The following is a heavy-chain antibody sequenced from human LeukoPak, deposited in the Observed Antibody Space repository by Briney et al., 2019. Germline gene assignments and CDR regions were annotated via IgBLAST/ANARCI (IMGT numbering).Heavy chain of an antibody. V-gene: IGHV1-69*05. J-gene: IGHJ4*02. CDR3: AREKTGQGAQQLVDY. Sequence: SVKVSCKASGGTFSSYAISWVRQAPGQGLEWMGRIIPIFGTANYAQKFQGRVTITTDESTSTAYMELSSLRSEDTAVYYCAREKTGQGAQQLVDYWRQGTLVTVSS. CDR1: GGTFSSYA. CDR2: IIPIFGTA. D-gene: IGHD6-13*01.